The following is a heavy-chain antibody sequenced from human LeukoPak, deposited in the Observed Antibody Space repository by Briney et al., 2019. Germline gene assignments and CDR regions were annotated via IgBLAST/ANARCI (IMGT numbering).Heavy chain of an antibody. CDR2: INPNSGGT. V-gene: IGHV1-2*02. CDR3: AREGLATVTTRRSLDY. D-gene: IGHD4-17*01. Sequence: ASVKVSCKASGYTFTGYYMHWVRQAPGQGLEWMGWINPNSGGTNYAQKFQGRVTMTRDTSISTAYMELSRLRSDDTAVYYCAREGLATVTTRRSLDYWGQGTLVTVSS. CDR1: GYTFTGYY. J-gene: IGHJ4*02.